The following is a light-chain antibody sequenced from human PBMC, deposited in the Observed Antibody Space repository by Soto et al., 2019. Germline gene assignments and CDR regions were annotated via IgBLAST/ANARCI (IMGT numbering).Light chain of an antibody. CDR3: QQDDSYPYT. V-gene: IGKV1-5*01. J-gene: IGKJ2*01. CDR1: QNINNW. Sequence: DIQITKSPSTLSASLGDRVTITCRASQNINNWLAWYQQKPGKAPNLLIYGASTLQTGVPSTFSGSGSGTEFTLTISSLQPDDFATYYCQQDDSYPYTFGGGTKVDIK. CDR2: GAS.